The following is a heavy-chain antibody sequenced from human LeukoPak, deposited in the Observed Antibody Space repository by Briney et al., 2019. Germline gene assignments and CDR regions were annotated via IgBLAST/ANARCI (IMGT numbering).Heavy chain of an antibody. V-gene: IGHV3-23*01. CDR1: GFTFSSYD. Sequence: GGSLRLSCAASGFTFSSYDMSWVRQAPGKGLEWVSTISGSGGSTYYADSVKGRFTISRDNAKNSLYLQMNSLRAEDTAVYYCARDVPSPKYYFDYWGQGTLVTVSS. J-gene: IGHJ4*02. CDR3: ARDVPSPKYYFDY. CDR2: ISGSGGST.